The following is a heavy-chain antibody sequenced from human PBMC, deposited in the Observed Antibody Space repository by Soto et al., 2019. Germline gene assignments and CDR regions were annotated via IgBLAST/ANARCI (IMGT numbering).Heavy chain of an antibody. CDR2: IYYSGST. CDR1: GGSISSYY. CDR3: ARVSYGSGSLSTYYYYGMDV. Sequence: SETLSLTCTVSGGSISSYYWSWIRQPPGKGLEWIGYIYYSGSTNYNPSLKSRVTISVDTAKNQFSLKLSSVTAADTAVYYCARVSYGSGSLSTYYYYGMDVWGQGTTVTVSS. D-gene: IGHD3-10*01. V-gene: IGHV4-59*01. J-gene: IGHJ6*02.